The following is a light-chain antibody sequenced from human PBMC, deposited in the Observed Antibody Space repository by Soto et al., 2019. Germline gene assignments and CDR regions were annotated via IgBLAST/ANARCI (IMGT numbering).Light chain of an antibody. Sequence: DIQMTQSPSSLSAFIGDRVTITCRASQNIRIYLNWFQQKPGKAPNLLIYGASNLESGVPSRFSGSGSGTDFTLTINSLQPEDFAAYYCQETYHPPLTFGQGTKVDNK. J-gene: IGKJ1*01. V-gene: IGKV1-39*01. CDR3: QETYHPPLT. CDR2: GAS. CDR1: QNIRIY.